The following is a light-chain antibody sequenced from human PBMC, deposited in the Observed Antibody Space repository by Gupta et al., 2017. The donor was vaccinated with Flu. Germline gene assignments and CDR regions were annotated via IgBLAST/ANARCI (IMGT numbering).Light chain of an antibody. CDR2: DVN. CDR1: TSYVGGYNF. Sequence: QSALSQPAAVSGSPAHSNTIPCTETTSYVGGYNFVYWYQQHPGKAPKLMIYDVNDRPSGVPKRISGSKSGNTASLTITRLEAEDEAEYYCRSCKSARAHGVLGGGAKLTVL. J-gene: IGLJ2*01. CDR3: RSCKSARAHGV. V-gene: IGLV2-14*03.